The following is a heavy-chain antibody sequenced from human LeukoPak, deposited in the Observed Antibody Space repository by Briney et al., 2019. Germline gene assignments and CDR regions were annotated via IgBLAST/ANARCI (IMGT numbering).Heavy chain of an antibody. V-gene: IGHV3-21*04. J-gene: IGHJ6*03. D-gene: IGHD3-3*01. Sequence: GGSLRLSCAASGFTFSSYSMNWVRQAPGKGLEWVSSISSSSSYIYYADSVKGRFTISRDNAKNSLYLQMHSLRAEDTALYYCARGGITIFGVVIYMDVWGKGTTVTVSS. CDR1: GFTFSSYS. CDR3: ARGGITIFGVVIYMDV. CDR2: ISSSSSYI.